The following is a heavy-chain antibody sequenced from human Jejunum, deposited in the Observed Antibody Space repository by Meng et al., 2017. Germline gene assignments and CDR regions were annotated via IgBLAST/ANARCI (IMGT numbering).Heavy chain of an antibody. CDR1: GFTFDDYA. CDR3: AKEYYYGSGNYGAFDI. Sequence: GGSLRLSCAASGFTFDDYAMHWVRQAPGKGLEWVSGISWSSGRIGYADSVKGRFTISRDNAKNSLYLQMNSLRAEDTALYYCAKEYYYGSGNYGAFDIWGQGTMVTV. D-gene: IGHD3-10*01. J-gene: IGHJ3*02. CDR2: ISWSSGRI. V-gene: IGHV3-9*01.